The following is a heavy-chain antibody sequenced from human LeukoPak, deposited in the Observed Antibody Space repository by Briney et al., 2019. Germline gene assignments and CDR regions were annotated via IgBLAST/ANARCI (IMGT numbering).Heavy chain of an antibody. V-gene: IGHV3-7*01. CDR2: IKQDGSAK. CDR3: AGCAGNSCHFDY. CDR1: GFSFISYW. Sequence: PGGSLRLSCAASGFSFISYWMSWVRQAPGKGLEWVANIKQDGSAKNYVDSVKGRFTISRDNAKNSLYLQLNSLRAEDTAVYYCAGCAGNSCHFDYWGQGTLVIVSS. D-gene: IGHD2-15*01. J-gene: IGHJ4*02.